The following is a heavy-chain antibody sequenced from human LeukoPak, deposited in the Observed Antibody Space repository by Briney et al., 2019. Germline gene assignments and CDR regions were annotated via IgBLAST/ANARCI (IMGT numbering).Heavy chain of an antibody. J-gene: IGHJ4*02. CDR1: GFTFSSYS. D-gene: IGHD3-16*01. CDR2: ISSSSSYI. CDR3: ARDALGALGY. Sequence: GGSLRLSCAASGFTFSSYSMNWVRQAPGKGLEWVSSISSSSSYIYYAGSVKGRFTISRDNAKNSLYLQMNSLRAEDTAVYYCARDALGALGYWGQGTLVTVSS. V-gene: IGHV3-21*01.